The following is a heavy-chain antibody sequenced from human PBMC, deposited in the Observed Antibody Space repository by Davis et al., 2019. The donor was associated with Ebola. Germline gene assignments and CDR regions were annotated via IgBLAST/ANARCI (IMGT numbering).Heavy chain of an antibody. V-gene: IGHV3-73*01. CDR1: GFTFSGSA. CDR3: TSGNNWNDDY. D-gene: IGHD1-20*01. CDR2: IRSKANSYAT. J-gene: IGHJ4*02. Sequence: GESLKISCAASGFTFSGSAMHWVRQASGKGLEWVGRIRSKANSYATAYAASLKGRFTISRDGSKNTAYLQMNSLKTEDTAVYYCTSGNNWNDDYWGQGTLVTVSS.